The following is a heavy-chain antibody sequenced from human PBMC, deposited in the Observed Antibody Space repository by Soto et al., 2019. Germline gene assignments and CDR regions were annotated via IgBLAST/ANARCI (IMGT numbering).Heavy chain of an antibody. Sequence: VQLQGSGPGLLKPSQTLSLTCAVSGASVNSGDYYWSFIGQAPGKGLEWLAYSFYTGYTYVNPSLKSRGSISLNTSRNQFSLTLTSVTEADTAMYFCVATGSTDDFWGRGTLVSVSS. J-gene: IGHJ2*01. CDR2: SFYTGYT. CDR1: GASVNSGDYY. V-gene: IGHV4-30-4*01. D-gene: IGHD2-21*02. CDR3: VATGSTDDF.